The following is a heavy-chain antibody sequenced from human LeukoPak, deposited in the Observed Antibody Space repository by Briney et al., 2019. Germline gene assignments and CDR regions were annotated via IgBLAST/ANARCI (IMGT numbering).Heavy chain of an antibody. Sequence: ASVKVSCKASGYTFTTFGITWVGRAPGQGLEGMGWISAYNGNTNYAQKLQGRVTMTTDTSTSTAYMELRSLRSDDTAVYYCARGGPPGGGWYESWGQGTLVTVSS. CDR1: GYTFTTFG. CDR2: ISAYNGNT. D-gene: IGHD4-23*01. CDR3: ARGGPPGGGWYES. J-gene: IGHJ5*01. V-gene: IGHV1-18*01.